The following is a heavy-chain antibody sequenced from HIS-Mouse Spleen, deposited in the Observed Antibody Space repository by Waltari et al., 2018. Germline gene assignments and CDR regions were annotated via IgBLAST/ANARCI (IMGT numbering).Heavy chain of an antibody. CDR1: GGSISSSSYY. J-gene: IGHJ2*01. CDR3: AREIPYSSSWYDWYFDL. Sequence: QLQLQESGPGLVKPSETLSLTCTVSGGSISSSSYYWGWIRQPPGKGLEWIGGTYYIGGTYYNPSLKVRGTISVDASKNQFSLKLSSVTAADTAVYYCAREIPYSSSWYDWYFDLWGRGTLVTVSS. D-gene: IGHD6-13*01. V-gene: IGHV4-39*07. CDR2: TYYIGGT.